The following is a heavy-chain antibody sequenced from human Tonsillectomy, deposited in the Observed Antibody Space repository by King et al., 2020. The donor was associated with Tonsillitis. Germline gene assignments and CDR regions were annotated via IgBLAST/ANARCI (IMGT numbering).Heavy chain of an antibody. V-gene: IGHV3-48*03. Sequence: VQLVESGGGLVQPGGSLRLSCAASGFTFSSYEMNWVRQAPGKGLEWGSFISSSGRTIYYGDSVQGRFTISRDNAKNSLYLQMNTLRAEDTAIYYCAREDGDADAFDIWGQGTMVTVSS. CDR1: GFTFSSYE. J-gene: IGHJ3*02. CDR3: AREDGDADAFDI. D-gene: IGHD5-24*01. CDR2: ISSSGRTI.